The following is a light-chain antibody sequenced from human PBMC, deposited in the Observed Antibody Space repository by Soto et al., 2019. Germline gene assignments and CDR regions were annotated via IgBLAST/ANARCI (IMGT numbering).Light chain of an antibody. V-gene: IGKV4-1*01. CDR3: RHYYNYPPT. CDR1: KRVLYSSNNKNY. CDR2: EAS. Sequence: VLIHPSASLLAAPGGKATTNCKSSKRVLYSSNNKNYLAWYQQRPGQPPKLLIYEASTRECGVPDRFSGSGSGTEFTLTISSLQAEDFAVYYCRHYYNYPPTFGEGTKVDIK. J-gene: IGKJ4*01.